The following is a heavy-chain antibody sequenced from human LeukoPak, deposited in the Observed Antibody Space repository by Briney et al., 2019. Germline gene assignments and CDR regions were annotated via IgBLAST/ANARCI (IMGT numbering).Heavy chain of an antibody. CDR3: ARDLGAVDTAMAPDY. V-gene: IGHV3-33*08. CDR2: IWYDGSNK. J-gene: IGHJ4*02. CDR1: GFTFSIYA. D-gene: IGHD5-18*01. Sequence: GGSLRLSCAASGFTFSIYAMHWVRQAPGKGLEWVAVIWYDGSNKYYADSVKGRFTISRDNSKNTLYLQMNSLRAEDTAVYYCARDLGAVDTAMAPDYWGQGTLVTVSS.